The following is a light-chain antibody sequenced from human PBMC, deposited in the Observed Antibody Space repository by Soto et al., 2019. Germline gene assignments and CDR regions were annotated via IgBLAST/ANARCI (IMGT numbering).Light chain of an antibody. CDR2: KAS. CDR1: QSISSW. Sequence: DIQMTQSRSTLSASVGDRVTITCRASQSISSWLAWYQQKPGKAPKLLIYKASSLESGVPSRFSVIGSGTEFTLPISSMTPDDFATDDCQQYNSYSTFGQGTRLEIK. J-gene: IGKJ5*01. V-gene: IGKV1-5*03. CDR3: QQYNSYST.